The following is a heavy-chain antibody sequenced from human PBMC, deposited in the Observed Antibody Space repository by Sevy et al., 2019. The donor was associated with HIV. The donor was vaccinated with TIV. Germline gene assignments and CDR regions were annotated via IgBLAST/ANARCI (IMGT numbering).Heavy chain of an antibody. J-gene: IGHJ4*02. V-gene: IGHV3-33*01. D-gene: IGHD3-10*01. CDR2: IRYDGSNK. CDR1: GFTFSDYG. CDR3: ARDNLLPLVVSMVRGALSFYFDY. Sequence: GGSLRLSCEASGFTFSDYGMHWVRQAPGKGLEWVAVIRYDGSNKYYADSVKGRFTISRDNSKNTLYLQINSLRAEDMAVYYCARDNLLPLVVSMVRGALSFYFDYWGQGTLVTVSS.